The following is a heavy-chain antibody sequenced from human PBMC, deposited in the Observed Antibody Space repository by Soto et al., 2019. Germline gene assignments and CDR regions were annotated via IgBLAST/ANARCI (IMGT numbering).Heavy chain of an antibody. V-gene: IGHV3-23*01. Sequence: EVQLWESGGGLVQPGGSLRLSCAVSGYTFSSFDMSWVRQAPGKGLEWVSTISGSGGGTNYADSVKGRFTISRDISTYTVYLQMNSLRAEDTAVYYCMHRTGFDYWGQGALVTVSS. J-gene: IGHJ4*02. CDR3: MHRTGFDY. CDR1: GYTFSSFD. CDR2: ISGSGGGT.